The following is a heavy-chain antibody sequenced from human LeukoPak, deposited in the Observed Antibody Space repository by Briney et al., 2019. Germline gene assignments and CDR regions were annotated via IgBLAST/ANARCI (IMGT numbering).Heavy chain of an antibody. CDR1: GFTFSSYG. D-gene: IGHD3-10*01. CDR3: ARDTPYYGSGSPDAFDI. Sequence: GGSLRLSCAASGFTFSSYGMHWVRQAPGKGLEWVAFIRYDGSNKYYADSVKGRFTISRDNSKNTLYLQMNSLRAEDTAVYYCARDTPYYGSGSPDAFDIWGQGTMVTVSS. J-gene: IGHJ3*02. CDR2: IRYDGSNK. V-gene: IGHV3-30*02.